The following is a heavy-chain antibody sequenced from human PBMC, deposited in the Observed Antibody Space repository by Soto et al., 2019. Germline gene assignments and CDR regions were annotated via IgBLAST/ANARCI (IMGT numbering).Heavy chain of an antibody. Sequence: QVQLQESGPGLVKPSETLSLTCTVSGGSVSSGSYYWSWIRQPPGKGLEWIGYIYYSGSTNYNPSLTSRVTRSVDTSKHQFSLKLSSLTAADTAVYYCAGGDYSFDYWGQGTLVTVSS. CDR2: IYYSGST. D-gene: IGHD4-17*01. V-gene: IGHV4-61*01. J-gene: IGHJ4*02. CDR1: GGSVSSGSYY. CDR3: AGGDYSFDY.